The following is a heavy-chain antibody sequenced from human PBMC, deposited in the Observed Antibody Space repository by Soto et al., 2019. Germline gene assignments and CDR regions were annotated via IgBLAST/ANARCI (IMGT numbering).Heavy chain of an antibody. D-gene: IGHD3-10*01. Sequence: ASVKVSGKASGGTFDKFIINWVRQTPGRGLEWMGGIVPMLGTPTYAEKFKGRVRISATGSATTTYMEVTSLRSEDTAIYYCARNGTYGSSRSHYSGMDVWGQGATVTVSS. CDR1: GGTFDKFI. CDR3: ARNGTYGSSRSHYSGMDV. CDR2: IVPMLGTP. V-gene: IGHV1-69*13. J-gene: IGHJ6*02.